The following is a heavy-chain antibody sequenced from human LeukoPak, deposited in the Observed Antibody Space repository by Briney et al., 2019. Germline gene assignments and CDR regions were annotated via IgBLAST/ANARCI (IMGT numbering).Heavy chain of an antibody. J-gene: IGHJ4*02. CDR2: IYYSGST. Sequence: SETLSLTCTVSGGSISSYCWSWIRQPPGKGLEWIGDIYYSGSTNYNPSLKSRVTISVDTSKNQFSLKLSSVTAADTAVYYCARDAYGPFDYWGQGTLVTVSS. CDR1: GGSISSYC. CDR3: ARDAYGPFDY. V-gene: IGHV4-59*01. D-gene: IGHD2-21*01.